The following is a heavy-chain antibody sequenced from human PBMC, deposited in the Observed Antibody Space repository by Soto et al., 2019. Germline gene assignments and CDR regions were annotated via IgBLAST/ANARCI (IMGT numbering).Heavy chain of an antibody. J-gene: IGHJ5*02. CDR1: GYTFTSYA. V-gene: IGHV1-3*05. CDR3: ARGGGWYVWFDP. CDR2: INAGNGNT. Sequence: QVQLVQSGAEEKKPGASVKVSCKASGYTFTSYAMHWVRQAPGQRLEWMGWINAGNGNTKYSQKCQGRVTITRDTSASTAYMELSSLRSEDTAVYYCARGGGWYVWFDPWGQGTLVTVSS. D-gene: IGHD6-19*01.